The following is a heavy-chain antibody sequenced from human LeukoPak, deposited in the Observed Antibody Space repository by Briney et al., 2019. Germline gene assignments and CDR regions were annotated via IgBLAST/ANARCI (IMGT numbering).Heavy chain of an antibody. D-gene: IGHD6-13*01. CDR1: GFTFDDYG. J-gene: IGHJ4*02. Sequence: PGGSLRLSCAASGFTFDDYGMSWVRQAPGKGLEWVSGINWNGGSTGYADSVKGRFTISRDNSKKTLYLQMNSLRAEDTAVYFCAKDFGIAAAGTPGDFWGQGTLVTVSS. CDR2: INWNGGST. V-gene: IGHV3-20*04. CDR3: AKDFGIAAAGTPGDF.